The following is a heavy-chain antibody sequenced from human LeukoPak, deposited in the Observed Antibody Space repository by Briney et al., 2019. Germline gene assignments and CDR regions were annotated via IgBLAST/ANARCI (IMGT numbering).Heavy chain of an antibody. Sequence: SETLSLTCAVSGGSISSSNWWSWVRQPPGKGLAWIGEIYHSGSTNYNPSLKSRVTISVDKSKNQFSLKLSSVTAADTAVYYCARVSFLAYCGGDCYSAFDYWGQGTLVTVSS. CDR2: IYHSGST. V-gene: IGHV4-4*02. D-gene: IGHD2-21*02. CDR3: ARVSFLAYCGGDCYSAFDY. CDR1: GGSISSSNW. J-gene: IGHJ4*02.